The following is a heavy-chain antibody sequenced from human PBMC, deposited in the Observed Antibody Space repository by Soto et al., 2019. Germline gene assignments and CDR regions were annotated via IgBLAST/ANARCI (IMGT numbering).Heavy chain of an antibody. CDR1: GFTFSSYS. CDR2: ISSSSSYI. CDR3: AREGIAAALDY. Sequence: PGGSLRLSCAASGFTFSSYSMNWVRQAPGKGPEWVSSISSSSSYIYYADSVKGRFTISRDNAKNSLYLQVNSLRAEDTAVYYCAREGIAAALDYWGQGTLVTVSS. V-gene: IGHV3-21*01. J-gene: IGHJ4*02. D-gene: IGHD6-13*01.